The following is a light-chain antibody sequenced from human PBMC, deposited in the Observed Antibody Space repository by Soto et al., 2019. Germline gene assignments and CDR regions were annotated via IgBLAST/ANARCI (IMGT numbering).Light chain of an antibody. J-gene: IGKJ4*01. CDR1: QSVGSY. V-gene: IGKV3-11*01. CDR2: DAS. CDR3: QQRSDWPST. Sequence: EIVLTQSPATLSLSPGDRATLSCRASQSVGSYLGWYQQRPGQAPRLLIYDASNRAAGIPARFSGSGSGTHVTLTISSLEPEDFAVYYCQQRSDWPSTFRGGTKVQI.